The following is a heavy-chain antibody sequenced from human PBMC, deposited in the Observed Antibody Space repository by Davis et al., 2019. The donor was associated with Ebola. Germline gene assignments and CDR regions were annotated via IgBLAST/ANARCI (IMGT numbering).Heavy chain of an antibody. J-gene: IGHJ3*02. Sequence: SSVPVSRLASLCTFSRYAISWLRQAPGQGLAWMGGIIPIFGTENYAQKFQGRVTIPADESTSTAYMELSSLGCEDTSVYYCARFGIVGATNAFDIWGQGTMVTVSS. D-gene: IGHD1-26*01. CDR1: LCTFSRYA. CDR3: ARFGIVGATNAFDI. CDR2: IIPIFGTE. V-gene: IGHV1-69*13.